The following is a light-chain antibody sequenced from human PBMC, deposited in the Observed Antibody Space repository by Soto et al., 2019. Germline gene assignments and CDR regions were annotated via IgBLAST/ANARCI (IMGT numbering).Light chain of an antibody. Sequence: SVLSQPASVSGSPGQSITNSCTGTSSDVGGYDYVSWYQQLPGKAPKLMIYDVSNRPSGVSNRFSGSKSGTTASLTISGLQAEDEADYYCSSYTSSSTYVFGTGTKVTVL. J-gene: IGLJ1*01. CDR1: SSDVGGYDY. V-gene: IGLV2-14*01. CDR2: DVS. CDR3: SSYTSSSTYV.